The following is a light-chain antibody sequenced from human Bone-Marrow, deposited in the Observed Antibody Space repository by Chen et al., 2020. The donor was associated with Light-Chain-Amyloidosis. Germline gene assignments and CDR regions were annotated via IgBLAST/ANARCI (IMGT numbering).Light chain of an antibody. CDR3: QHYDSLPLT. J-gene: IGKJ4*01. V-gene: IGKV1-33*01. Sequence: DIQMTQSPSSLSAFVGDRVTITCQASQDISNYLNWYQQKPGKAPKRLIYDASSLVTGVPSRFSGSGSGTDFTFTISSLQPEDFATYYCQHYDSLPLTFGGGTKVEIK. CDR1: QDISNY. CDR2: DAS.